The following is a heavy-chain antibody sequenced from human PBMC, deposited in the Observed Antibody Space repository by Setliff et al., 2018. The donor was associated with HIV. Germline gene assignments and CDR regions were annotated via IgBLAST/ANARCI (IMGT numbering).Heavy chain of an antibody. CDR3: ARVSYDSSGYYYKFYYFDY. D-gene: IGHD3-22*01. J-gene: IGHJ4*02. CDR1: GFIFSSYN. CDR2: IKRDGSQK. V-gene: IGHV3-7*01. Sequence: GGSLRLSCAASGFIFSSYNINWVRQLPGKGLEWVANIKRDGSQKYYADSVKGRFTISRDNSKNTLYLQMNSLRAEDTAVYYCARVSYDSSGYYYKFYYFDYWGQGTLVTVSS.